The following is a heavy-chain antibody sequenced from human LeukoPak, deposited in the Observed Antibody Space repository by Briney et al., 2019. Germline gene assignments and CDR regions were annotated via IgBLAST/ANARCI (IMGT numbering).Heavy chain of an antibody. CDR1: GFTFSSYA. V-gene: IGHV3-23*01. D-gene: IGHD6-13*01. Sequence: PGGSLRLSCAASGFTFSSYAMSWVRQAPGQGLEWVSAISGSGGSTYYADSVKGRFTISRDNSKNTLYLQMNSLRAEDTAVYYCAKAPGIAAAGTEYFQHWGQGILVTVSS. CDR2: ISGSGGST. J-gene: IGHJ1*01. CDR3: AKAPGIAAAGTEYFQH.